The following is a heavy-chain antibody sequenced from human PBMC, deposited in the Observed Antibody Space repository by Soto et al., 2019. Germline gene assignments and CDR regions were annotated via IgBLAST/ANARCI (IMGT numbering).Heavy chain of an antibody. CDR1: GFTFSSYW. V-gene: IGHV3-7*03. J-gene: IGHJ5*02. D-gene: IGHD3-16*01. CDR2: IKQDGSEK. CDR3: ARGGRVSRVSVS. Sequence: LRLSFAASGFTFSSYWMNWVRQAPGKGLEWVANIKQDGSEKNYVDSVKGRFTISRDNANNSLYLQMNSLRAEDTAVYYCARGGRVSRVSVSWGQGTLGTVS.